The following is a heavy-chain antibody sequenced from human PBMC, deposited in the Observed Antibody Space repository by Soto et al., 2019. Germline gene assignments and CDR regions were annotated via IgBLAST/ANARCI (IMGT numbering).Heavy chain of an antibody. CDR3: AREEGSSSWYFY. J-gene: IGHJ4*02. V-gene: IGHV3-33*01. Sequence: QVQLVESGGGVVQPGRSLRLSCAASGFTFSSYGMHWVRQAPGKGLEWVAVIWYDGSNKYYADSVKGRFTISRDNSKNTLYLQMNSLRAEDTAVYYCAREEGSSSWYFYWGQGTLVTVSS. D-gene: IGHD6-13*01. CDR1: GFTFSSYG. CDR2: IWYDGSNK.